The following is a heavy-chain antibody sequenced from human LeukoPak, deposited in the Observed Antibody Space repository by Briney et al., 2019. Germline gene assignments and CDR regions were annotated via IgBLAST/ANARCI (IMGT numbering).Heavy chain of an antibody. Sequence: SETLSLTCSVSGDSISSYWWSWVRQPPGKGLEWIGYMYYSGSTNYNPSLKSRVTISIDTSKNQFSLKLGSVTAADTAVYYCASVGMAITFDFRGQGTLVTVSS. CDR3: ASVGMAITFDF. CDR1: GDSISSYW. J-gene: IGHJ4*02. V-gene: IGHV4-59*01. D-gene: IGHD2-21*01. CDR2: MYYSGST.